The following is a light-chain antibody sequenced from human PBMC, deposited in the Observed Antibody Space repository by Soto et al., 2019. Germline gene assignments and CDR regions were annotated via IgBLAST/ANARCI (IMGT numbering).Light chain of an antibody. CDR2: AAS. J-gene: IGKJ5*01. CDR1: QGISSY. V-gene: IGKV1-27*01. CDR3: QKYSSVIT. Sequence: DIQMTQSPCSLSASVGDRVTITCRASQGISSYLAWYQQKLGKVPKLLISAASTLQSGVPSRFSSSGSGTDFTLTISSLQPEYVATYYCQKYSSVITFGQGTRLEIK.